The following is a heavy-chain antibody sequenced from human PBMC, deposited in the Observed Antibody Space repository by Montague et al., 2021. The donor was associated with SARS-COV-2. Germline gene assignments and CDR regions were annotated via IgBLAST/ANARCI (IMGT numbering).Heavy chain of an antibody. V-gene: IGHV2-70*11. D-gene: IGHD5-18*01. Sequence: VKPTQTLTLTCTFSGFSLSTSGMCVSWIRQPPGKALEWLARIXXXXDXYYSTSLKTRLTISKDTSNNQVVLTMTNMDPVDTATYYCALETPMVTFLAWGQGTLVTVSS. CDR1: GFSLSTSGMC. J-gene: IGHJ5*02. CDR2: IXXXXDX. CDR3: ALETPMVTFLA.